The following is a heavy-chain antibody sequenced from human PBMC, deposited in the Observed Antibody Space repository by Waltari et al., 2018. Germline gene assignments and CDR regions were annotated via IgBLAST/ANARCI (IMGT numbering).Heavy chain of an antibody. CDR3: ITDDTGHDWGY. Sequence: EEQLVESGGGLVKPGGSLRLSCAASGFPFTNAWMNWVRQAPGKGLEWVGRIKSKRDGATTDYAAPVKGRFTISRDDSKNTLYLQMNSLKTEDTAVYYCITDDTGHDWGYWGQGTLVTVSS. D-gene: IGHD5-12*01. J-gene: IGHJ4*02. CDR2: IKSKRDGATT. V-gene: IGHV3-15*01. CDR1: GFPFTNAW.